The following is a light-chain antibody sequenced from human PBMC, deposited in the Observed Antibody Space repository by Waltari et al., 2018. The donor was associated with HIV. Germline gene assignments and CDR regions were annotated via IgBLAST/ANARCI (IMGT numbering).Light chain of an antibody. CDR1: SNDVGRYNL. V-gene: IGLV2-23*02. J-gene: IGLJ2*01. CDR3: CSYAGSSTLL. CDR2: EVT. Sequence: QSALTQPASVSGSPGQSITISCTGNSNDVGRYNLVYWYQHTPGKAPKLLIFEVTKRPSGVSNRFSASKSGNTASLTISGLQAEDEADYYCCSYAGSSTLLFGGGTKLSVL.